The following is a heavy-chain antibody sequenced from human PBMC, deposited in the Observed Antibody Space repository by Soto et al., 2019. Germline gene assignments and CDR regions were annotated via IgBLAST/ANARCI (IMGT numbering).Heavy chain of an antibody. D-gene: IGHD2-15*01. J-gene: IGHJ4*02. CDR3: AKSSRGMVAATPFDY. CDR1: GFTFSSYA. Sequence: EVQLLESGGGLVQPGGSLRLSCAASGFTFSSYAMSWVRQAPGKGLEWVSAISGSGGSTYYADSVKGRFTISRYTSKNTLYLQMNSLRAEDTAVYYCAKSSRGMVAATPFDYWGQGTLVTVSS. CDR2: ISGSGGST. V-gene: IGHV3-23*01.